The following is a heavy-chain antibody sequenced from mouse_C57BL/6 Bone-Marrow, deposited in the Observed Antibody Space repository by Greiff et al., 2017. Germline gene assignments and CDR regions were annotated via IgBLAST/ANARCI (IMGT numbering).Heavy chain of an antibody. Sequence: QVQLQQPGAELVKPGASVKMSCKASGYTFTSYWITWVKQRPGQGLEWIGDIYPGSGSTNYNEKFKSKATLTVDTSSSTAYMQLSSLTSEDSAVYYCASGDYYGSSYWYFDVWGTGTTVTGSS. V-gene: IGHV1-55*01. J-gene: IGHJ1*03. CDR1: GYTFTSYW. CDR3: ASGDYYGSSYWYFDV. D-gene: IGHD1-1*01. CDR2: IYPGSGST.